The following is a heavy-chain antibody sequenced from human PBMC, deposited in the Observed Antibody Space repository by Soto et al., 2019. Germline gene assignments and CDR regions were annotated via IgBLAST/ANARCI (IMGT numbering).Heavy chain of an antibody. J-gene: IGHJ5*02. V-gene: IGHV3-23*01. CDR1: GFTFSSYV. Sequence: GGSLRLSSAASGFTFSSYVMNCVRQAPGKGLEWVSTISGSGGSTYYADSVEGRFTFSRDNSKNTLHLLMNSLRAEDTAVYYCARLGYSSGWHGWFDPWGQGTLVTVSS. D-gene: IGHD6-19*01. CDR3: ARLGYSSGWHGWFDP. CDR2: ISGSGGST.